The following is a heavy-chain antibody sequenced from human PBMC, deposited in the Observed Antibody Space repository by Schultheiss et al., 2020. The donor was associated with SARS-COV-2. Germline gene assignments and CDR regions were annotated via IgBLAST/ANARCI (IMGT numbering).Heavy chain of an antibody. J-gene: IGHJ6*02. Sequence: ASVKVSCKASGYTFTGYYMHWVRQAPGQGLEWMGWISAYNGNTNYAQKLQGRVTMTTDTSTSTAYMELRSLRSDDTAVYYCASSSGGVTIFGVAQIGYGMDVWGQGTTVTVSS. D-gene: IGHD3-3*01. V-gene: IGHV1-18*04. CDR3: ASSSGGVTIFGVAQIGYGMDV. CDR2: ISAYNGNT. CDR1: GYTFTGYY.